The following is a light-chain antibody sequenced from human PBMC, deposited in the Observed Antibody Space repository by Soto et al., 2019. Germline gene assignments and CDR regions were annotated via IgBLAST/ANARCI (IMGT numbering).Light chain of an antibody. Sequence: EIVLTQSPGTLSLSPGERATLSCRASQSVSSSYLAWYQQRPGQAPRLLIFGASYRATGIPDRLSGSGSGTDFTLTISRLEPEDFAVYYCQHYSSSPPEFTFGPGTKVDSK. V-gene: IGKV3-20*01. CDR3: QHYSSSPPEFT. CDR2: GAS. J-gene: IGKJ3*01. CDR1: QSVSSSY.